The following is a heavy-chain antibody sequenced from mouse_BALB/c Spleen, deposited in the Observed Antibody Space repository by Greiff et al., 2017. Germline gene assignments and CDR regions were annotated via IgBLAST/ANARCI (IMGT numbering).Heavy chain of an antibody. D-gene: IGHD2-3*01. CDR2: INSNGGST. Sequence: EVQGVESGGGLVKLGGSLKLSCAASGFTFSSYYMSWVRQTPEKRLELVAAINSNGGSTYYPDTVKGRFTISRDNAKNTLYLQMSSLKSEDTALYYCARQGDGYWFAYWGQRTLVTVSA. V-gene: IGHV5-6-2*01. CDR3: ARQGDGYWFAY. CDR1: GFTFSSYY. J-gene: IGHJ3*01.